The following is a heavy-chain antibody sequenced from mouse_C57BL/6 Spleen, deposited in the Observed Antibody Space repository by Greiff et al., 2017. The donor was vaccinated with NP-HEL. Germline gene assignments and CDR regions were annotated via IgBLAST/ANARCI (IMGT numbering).Heavy chain of an antibody. J-gene: IGHJ2*01. CDR2: IWSGGST. Sequence: VQLKESGPGLVQPSQSLSITCTVSGFSLTSYGVHWVRQSPGKGLEWLGVIWSGGSTDYNAAFISRLSISKDNSKSQVFFKMNSLQADDTAIYYCAREETTGFDYWGQGTTLTVSS. V-gene: IGHV2-2*01. CDR1: GFSLTSYG. CDR3: AREETTGFDY. D-gene: IGHD1-1*01.